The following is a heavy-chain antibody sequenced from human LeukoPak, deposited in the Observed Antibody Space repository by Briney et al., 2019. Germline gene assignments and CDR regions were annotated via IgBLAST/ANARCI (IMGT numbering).Heavy chain of an antibody. Sequence: GGSLRLSCAASGFTFSSYEMNWVRQAPGKGLEWVANIKQDGSDKYYVDSVKGRFTISRDNAKNSLYLQMNSLRAEDTAVYYCARDRNTDFWSGYYTNYFDYWGQGTLVTVSS. CDR2: IKQDGSDK. J-gene: IGHJ4*02. CDR1: GFTFSSYE. CDR3: ARDRNTDFWSGYYTNYFDY. V-gene: IGHV3-7*01. D-gene: IGHD3-3*01.